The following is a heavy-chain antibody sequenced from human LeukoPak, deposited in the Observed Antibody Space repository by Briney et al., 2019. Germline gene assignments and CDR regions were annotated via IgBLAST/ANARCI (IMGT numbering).Heavy chain of an antibody. Sequence: PGGSLRLSCADSGFTFSSYWMNWVRQAPGKGLEWVANIKPDGREKYYVDSVKGRFTISRDNAKNSLYMQMDSLRAEDTAVYYCASGGGATRSGYAFDMWGQGTMVTVSS. D-gene: IGHD1-26*01. CDR2: IKPDGREK. CDR3: ASGGGATRSGYAFDM. V-gene: IGHV3-7*01. CDR1: GFTFSSYW. J-gene: IGHJ3*02.